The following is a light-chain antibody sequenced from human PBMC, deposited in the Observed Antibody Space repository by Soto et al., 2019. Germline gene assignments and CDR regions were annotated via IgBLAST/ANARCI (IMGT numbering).Light chain of an antibody. J-gene: IGKJ3*01. V-gene: IGKV3-20*01. CDR1: QSVSSN. CDR2: GAS. Sequence: EIVMTQSPVTLSVSPGERATLSCRASQSVSSNLAWYQQKPGQAPRLLIYGASSRATGIQDRFSGSGSGTDFTLTIRRLEPEDFAVYYCKQSGYSPPSFGPGTKVDIK. CDR3: KQSGYSPPS.